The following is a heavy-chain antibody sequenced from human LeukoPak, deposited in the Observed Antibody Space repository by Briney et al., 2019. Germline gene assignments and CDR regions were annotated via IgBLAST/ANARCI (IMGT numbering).Heavy chain of an antibody. D-gene: IGHD2-2*01. Sequence: GGSLRLSCAASGLIFSKYWMTWVRQAPGKGLEWVASIKPDGSEKYYLDSVKGRFTISRDNARDSLYLQMNSLRDDDTSVYFCARDASTLFWGRGTLVTVSS. V-gene: IGHV3-7*01. J-gene: IGHJ4*02. CDR3: ARDASTLF. CDR2: IKPDGSEK. CDR1: GLIFSKYW.